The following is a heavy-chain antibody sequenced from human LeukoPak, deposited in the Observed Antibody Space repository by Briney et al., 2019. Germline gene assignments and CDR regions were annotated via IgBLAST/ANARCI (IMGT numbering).Heavy chain of an antibody. CDR1: GGSISSYY. CDR3: ARENIAAAGFDY. D-gene: IGHD6-13*01. CDR2: IYYSGST. V-gene: IGHV4-59*01. Sequence: SETLSLTCTVSGGSISSYYWRWIRQPPGKGLEWIGYIYYSGSTNYNPSLKSRVTISVDTSKNQFSLKLSSVTAADTAVYYCARENIAAAGFDYWGQGTLVTVSS. J-gene: IGHJ4*02.